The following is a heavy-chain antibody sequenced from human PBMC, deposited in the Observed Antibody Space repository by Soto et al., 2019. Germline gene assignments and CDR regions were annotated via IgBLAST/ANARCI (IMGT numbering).Heavy chain of an antibody. CDR2: ISYDGSNK. V-gene: IGHV3-30*18. D-gene: IGHD2-15*01. CDR3: AKDDLPVYCSGGSCYPPDDYYYYMDV. Sequence: GGSLRLSCAASGFTFSSYGMHWVRQAPGKGLEWVAVISYDGSNKYYADSVKGRFTISRDNSKNTLYLQMNSLRAEDTAVYYCAKDDLPVYCSGGSCYPPDDYYYYMDVWGKGTTVTVSS. CDR1: GFTFSSYG. J-gene: IGHJ6*03.